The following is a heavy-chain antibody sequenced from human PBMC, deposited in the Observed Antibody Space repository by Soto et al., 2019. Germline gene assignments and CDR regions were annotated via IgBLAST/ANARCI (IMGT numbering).Heavy chain of an antibody. Sequence: SETLSLTCTVSGGSVSSGGYFWCWIRQPPGKGLEWIGYISYSGSTKYNPSLESRVTISVDTSNNNFSLKLASVTAADTAVYFCARQDDIWTVVAYWGQGTLVTVSS. D-gene: IGHD3-9*01. J-gene: IGHJ4*02. V-gene: IGHV4-61*03. CDR1: GGSVSSGGYF. CDR3: ARQDDIWTVVAY. CDR2: ISYSGST.